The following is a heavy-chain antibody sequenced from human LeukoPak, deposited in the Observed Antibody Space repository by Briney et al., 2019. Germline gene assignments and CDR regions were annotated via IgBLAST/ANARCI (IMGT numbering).Heavy chain of an antibody. V-gene: IGHV3-30-3*01. CDR3: ARDQPSYYYYGMDV. CDR2: ISYDGSNK. J-gene: IGHJ6*02. CDR1: GFTFSSYA. D-gene: IGHD2-2*01. Sequence: GGSLRLSCAASGFTFSSYAMHWVRQAPGKGLEWVAVISYDGSNKYYADSVKGRFTISRDNSKNTLYLQMNSLRAEDTAVYYCARDQPSYYYYGMDVWGQGTTVTVSS.